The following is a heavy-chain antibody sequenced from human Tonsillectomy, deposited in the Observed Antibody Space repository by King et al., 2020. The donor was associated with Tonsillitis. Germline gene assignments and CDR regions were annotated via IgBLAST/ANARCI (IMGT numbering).Heavy chain of an antibody. V-gene: IGHV4-34*01. Sequence: VQLQQWGAGLLKPSETLSLTCAVYGGSLSGYSWSWIRQPPGKGLEWIGEISHSGHTNYSPSLKSRVTMSVDTSKNPLSLDLNSVTAADTAIDYLARGFCNDFWSGSSYYFDPWGRGSRVTVS. D-gene: IGHD3-3*01. J-gene: IGHJ4*02. CDR2: ISHSGHT. CDR3: ARGFCNDFWSGSSYYFDP. CDR1: GGSLSGYS.